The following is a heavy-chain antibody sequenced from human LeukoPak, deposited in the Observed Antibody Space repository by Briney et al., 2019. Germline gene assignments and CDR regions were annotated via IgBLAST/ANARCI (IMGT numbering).Heavy chain of an antibody. D-gene: IGHD3-10*01. CDR2: IKHDGSEK. CDR3: ARDSGSGFDP. J-gene: IGHJ5*02. Sequence: GGSLRLSCAASGFTFSRYWMSWVRQAPGKGLEWVANIKHDGSEKHYVDSVKGRFTISRDNAKNSLYLQMNSLRAEDTAVYYCARDSGSGFDPWGQGTLVTVSS. CDR1: GFTFSRYW. V-gene: IGHV3-7*01.